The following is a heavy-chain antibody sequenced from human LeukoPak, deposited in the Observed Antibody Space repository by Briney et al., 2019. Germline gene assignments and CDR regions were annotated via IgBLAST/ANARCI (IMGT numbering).Heavy chain of an antibody. J-gene: IGHJ4*02. Sequence: SETLSVTCNVSDGSISSDSFFWSWIRQPPGKGLEWIGYISYSGSTNYNPSLKSRVTISVDTSKNQFSLELSSVTAADTAVYYCARMGVVGNPFDYWGQGTLVTVSS. CDR1: DGSISSDSFF. D-gene: IGHD4-23*01. CDR2: ISYSGST. V-gene: IGHV4-61*01. CDR3: ARMGVVGNPFDY.